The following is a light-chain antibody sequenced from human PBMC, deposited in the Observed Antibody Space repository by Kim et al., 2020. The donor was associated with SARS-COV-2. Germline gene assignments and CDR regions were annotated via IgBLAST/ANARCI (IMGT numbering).Light chain of an antibody. CDR1: NIGSKS. Sequence: APGKTARISCGGKNIGSKSVHWYQQKPGQAPVLVIYYDSDRPSGIPERFSGSNSGNTATLTISRVEAGDEADYYCQVWDSSSDHVVFGGGTQLTVL. CDR2: YDS. V-gene: IGLV3-21*04. J-gene: IGLJ2*01. CDR3: QVWDSSSDHVV.